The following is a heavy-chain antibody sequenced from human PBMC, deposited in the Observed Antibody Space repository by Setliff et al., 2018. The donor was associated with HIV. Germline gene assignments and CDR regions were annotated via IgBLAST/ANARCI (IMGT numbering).Heavy chain of an antibody. V-gene: IGHV4-59*01. CDR1: GGSISGYY. CDR2: IHYSGSS. J-gene: IGHJ6*03. D-gene: IGHD1-1*01. Sequence: SETLSLTCTVPGGSISGYYWSWVRQPPEKRLELIGFIHYSGSSDYNPSLKSRITISVDMSRNQFSLVLSSVTAADTAVYYCARFQAWQLGRRGGYYYYMDVWGKGTTVTVSS. CDR3: ARFQAWQLGRRGGYYYYMDV.